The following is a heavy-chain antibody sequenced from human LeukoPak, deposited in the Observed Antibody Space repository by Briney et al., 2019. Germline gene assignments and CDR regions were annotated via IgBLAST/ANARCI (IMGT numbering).Heavy chain of an antibody. D-gene: IGHD3-16*01. CDR3: ARGEFDGGVYFDY. V-gene: IGHV4-4*07. J-gene: IGHJ4*02. CDR1: GGSIGSYY. CDR2: IYTSGST. Sequence: PSETLSLTCTVSGGSIGSYYWSWIRQPAGKGLEWIGRIYTSGSTNYSPSLKSRVTISVDKSKNQFSLKLSSVTAADTAVYYCARGEFDGGVYFDYWGQGTLVTVSS.